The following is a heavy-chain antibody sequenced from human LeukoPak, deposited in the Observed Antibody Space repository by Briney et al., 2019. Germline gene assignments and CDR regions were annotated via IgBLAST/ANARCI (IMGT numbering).Heavy chain of an antibody. J-gene: IGHJ3*02. Sequence: ASVKVSCKASGYTFTGYYMHWVRQAPGQGLEWMGWINPNSGGTNYAQKFQGRVTMTRDTSISTAYMEMSRLRSDDTAVYYCALTSIVVVISAFDIWGQGTMVTVSS. V-gene: IGHV1-2*02. D-gene: IGHD3-22*01. CDR1: GYTFTGYY. CDR3: ALTSIVVVISAFDI. CDR2: INPNSGGT.